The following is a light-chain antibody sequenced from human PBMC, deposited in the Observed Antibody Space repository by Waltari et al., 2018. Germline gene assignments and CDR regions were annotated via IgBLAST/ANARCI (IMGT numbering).Light chain of an antibody. CDR3: QQANSFPPT. CDR1: QSISSW. CDR2: AAS. V-gene: IGKV1-12*01. J-gene: IGKJ3*01. Sequence: DIQMTQSPSSLSASVGDRVTITCRASQSISSWLAWYQPKPGKAPKLLIYAASSLQSGVPSRFSGSGSGTDFTLTISSLQPEDFATYYCQQANSFPPTFGPGTKVDIK.